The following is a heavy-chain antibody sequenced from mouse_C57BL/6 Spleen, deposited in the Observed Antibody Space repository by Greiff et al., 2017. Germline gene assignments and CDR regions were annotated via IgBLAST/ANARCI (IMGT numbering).Heavy chain of an antibody. D-gene: IGHD2-5*01. J-gene: IGHJ1*03. CDR1: GFNIKDDY. V-gene: IGHV14-4*01. Sequence: VQLKQSGAELVRPGASVKLSCTASGFNIKDDYMHWVKQRPEQGLEWIGWIDPENGDTEYASKFQGKATITADTSSNTAYLQLSSLTSEDTAVYYCTTYSNYGYFDVWGTGTTVTVSS. CDR3: TTYSNYGYFDV. CDR2: IDPENGDT.